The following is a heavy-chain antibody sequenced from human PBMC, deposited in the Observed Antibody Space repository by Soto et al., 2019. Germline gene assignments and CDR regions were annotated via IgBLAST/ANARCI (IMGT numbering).Heavy chain of an antibody. D-gene: IGHD3-9*01. Sequence: GASVKVSCKASGGTFSSYAISWVRQAPGQGLEWMGGIIPIFGTANYAQKFQGRVTITADKSTSTAYMELSSLRSEDTAVYYCARDQDASDILTGYPMVYYGMDVWGQGTTVTVSS. V-gene: IGHV1-69*06. CDR2: IIPIFGTA. CDR3: ARDQDASDILTGYPMVYYGMDV. CDR1: GGTFSSYA. J-gene: IGHJ6*02.